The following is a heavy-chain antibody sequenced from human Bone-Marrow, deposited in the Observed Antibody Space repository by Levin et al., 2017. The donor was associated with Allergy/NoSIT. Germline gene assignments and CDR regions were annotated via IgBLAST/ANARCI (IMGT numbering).Heavy chain of an antibody. CDR1: GGSISGYY. Sequence: SETLSLTCTVSGGSISGYYWSWIRQPPGKGLEWIGYMYNSGSTKCNPSLKSRVTISVDTSKNQFSLKLNSVTAADAAVYYCARDRTITASGQTYYYGMDGWGQGTTVTVSS. J-gene: IGHJ6*02. CDR2: MYNSGST. V-gene: IGHV4-59*01. D-gene: IGHD6-13*01. CDR3: ARDRTITASGQTYYYGMDG.